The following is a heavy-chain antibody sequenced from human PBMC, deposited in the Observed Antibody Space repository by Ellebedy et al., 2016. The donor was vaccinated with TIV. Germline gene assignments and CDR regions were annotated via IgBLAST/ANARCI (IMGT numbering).Heavy chain of an antibody. Sequence: GGSLRLSCATSGFAYSSYGMHWVRQAPGKGLEWVAVISYDGKNEYYADSVKGRFTISRDNSKRTLYLQMNSLREEDTALYYCTKDRSSAYYMYSFDEWGQGTLVTVSS. CDR1: GFAYSSYG. CDR3: TKDRSSAYYMYSFDE. J-gene: IGHJ4*02. D-gene: IGHD1-26*01. CDR2: ISYDGKNE. V-gene: IGHV3-30*18.